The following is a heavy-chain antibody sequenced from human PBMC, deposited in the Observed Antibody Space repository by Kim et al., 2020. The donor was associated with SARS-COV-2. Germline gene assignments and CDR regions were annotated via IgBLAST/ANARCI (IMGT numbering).Heavy chain of an antibody. CDR3: ATRIFYDY. D-gene: IGHD3-3*01. Sequence: AGGTFDAASLKGRFTISRDNAKNTLYLQMNTLRAEDTAVYYCATRIFYDYWGQGTLLTVSS. CDR2: AGGT. V-gene: IGHV3-23*01. J-gene: IGHJ4*02.